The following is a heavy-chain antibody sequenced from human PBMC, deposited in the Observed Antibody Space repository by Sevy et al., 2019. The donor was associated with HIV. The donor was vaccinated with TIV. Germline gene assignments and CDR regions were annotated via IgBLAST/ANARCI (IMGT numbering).Heavy chain of an antibody. CDR1: GFTFSSYD. CDR2: ISSSGSSI. CDR3: TRNGGAFDNGFDP. J-gene: IGHJ5*02. D-gene: IGHD2-8*01. V-gene: IGHV3-48*03. Sequence: GGSLILSCTASGFTFSSYDMNWVRHAPGKGLEWVSKISSSGSSIYYADSVKGRFTISRDNAKNSLNLQMNSLRAEDTAVYYCTRNGGAFDNGFDPWGQGTLVTVSS.